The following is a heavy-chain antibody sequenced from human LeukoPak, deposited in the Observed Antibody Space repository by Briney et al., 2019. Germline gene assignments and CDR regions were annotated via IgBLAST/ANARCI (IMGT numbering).Heavy chain of an antibody. D-gene: IGHD1-7*01. CDR1: GFTFSSYS. J-gene: IGHJ6*03. Sequence: GGSLRLSCAASGFTFSSYSMNWVRQAPGKGLEWVSSISSSSSYMYYADSVKGRFTISRDNAKNSLYLQMNSLRAEDTAVYYCARAQGITGTIYMDVWGKGTTVTVSS. V-gene: IGHV3-21*01. CDR2: ISSSSSYM. CDR3: ARAQGITGTIYMDV.